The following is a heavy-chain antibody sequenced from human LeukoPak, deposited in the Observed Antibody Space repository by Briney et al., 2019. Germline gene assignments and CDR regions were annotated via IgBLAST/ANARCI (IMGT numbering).Heavy chain of an antibody. V-gene: IGHV3-74*01. CDR3: ATPHCSSTSRYHRDAFDI. D-gene: IGHD2-2*01. CDR2: INSDGSKI. Sequence: QPGGSLRLSCAASGFTFSSYWIHWVRHGPGKGLVWVSRINSDGSKIGYADSVKGRFTISRDNSKNTLYLQMNSLRAEDTAVYYCATPHCSSTSRYHRDAFDIWGQGTMVTVSS. J-gene: IGHJ3*02. CDR1: GFTFSSYW.